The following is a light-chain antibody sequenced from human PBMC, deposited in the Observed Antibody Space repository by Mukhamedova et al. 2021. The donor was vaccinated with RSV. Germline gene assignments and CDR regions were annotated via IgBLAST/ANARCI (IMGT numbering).Light chain of an antibody. CDR1: QSIASY. Sequence: MGTITCRASQSIASYLNWFQQKPGKAPNLLIYAASSLQIGVPSRFSGSGSGTDFSLTISSLQPEDFATYYCQQTSTTPWTFGQGTKV. J-gene: IGKJ1*01. CDR3: QQTSTTPWT. CDR2: AAS. V-gene: IGKV1-39*01.